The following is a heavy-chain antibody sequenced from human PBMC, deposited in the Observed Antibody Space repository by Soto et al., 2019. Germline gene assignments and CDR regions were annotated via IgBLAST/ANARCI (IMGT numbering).Heavy chain of an antibody. CDR1: GYTFTNYG. Sequence: SVKVSCKTSGYTFTNYGISWVRQAPGRGLEWMGGIIPIFGTANYAQKFQGRVTITADESTSTAYMELSSLRSEDTAVYYCERGKLERGYYYGMDVWGQGTTVTVSS. D-gene: IGHD1-1*01. V-gene: IGHV1-69*13. CDR3: ERGKLERGYYYGMDV. J-gene: IGHJ6*02. CDR2: IIPIFGTA.